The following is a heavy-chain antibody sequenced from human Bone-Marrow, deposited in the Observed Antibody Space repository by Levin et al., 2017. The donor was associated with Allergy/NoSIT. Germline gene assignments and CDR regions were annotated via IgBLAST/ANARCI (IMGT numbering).Heavy chain of an antibody. CDR1: FFPFLPSS. V-gene: IGHV3-30-3*01. CDR3: AREIGIAGTTVTGVDH. D-gene: IGHD4-11*01. CDR2: ISYERNTQ. J-gene: IGHJ4*02. Sequence: GESLTLSFSSSFFPFLPSSLPFFLPSPFKGLAWVALISYERNTQYYADSVKGRFTISRDNSKNRLFLQLDSLRVEDTAVYYCAREIGIAGTTVTGVDHWGRGTLVTVSS.